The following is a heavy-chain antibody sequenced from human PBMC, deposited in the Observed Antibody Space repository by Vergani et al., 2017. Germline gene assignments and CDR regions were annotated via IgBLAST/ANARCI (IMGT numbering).Heavy chain of an antibody. Sequence: EVQLVESGGGLVKPGGSLRLSCAASGFTFSNAWMSWVRQAPGKGLEWVGRIKSKTDGGTTDYAAPVKGRFTISRDDSKNTLYLQMNSLRAEDTAVYYCARGGAIVVVTLYAFDIWGQGTMVTVSS. CDR3: ARGGAIVVVTLYAFDI. D-gene: IGHD2-21*02. CDR1: GFTFSNAW. V-gene: IGHV3-15*01. CDR2: IKSKTDGGTT. J-gene: IGHJ3*02.